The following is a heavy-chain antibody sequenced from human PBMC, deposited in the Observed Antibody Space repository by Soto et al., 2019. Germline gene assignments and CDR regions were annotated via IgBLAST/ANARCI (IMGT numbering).Heavy chain of an antibody. CDR1: GCTFSSNA. Sequence: SVKVSCKASGCTFSSNAISWVRQARGQGLEWMGGIIPTFGTANYAQKFQGRVTITADESTSTAYMELSSLRSEDTAVYYCARDKAGRRFGEIIGGMDVGGHGNTVTV. J-gene: IGHJ6*02. D-gene: IGHD3-10*01. CDR3: ARDKAGRRFGEIIGGMDV. V-gene: IGHV1-69*13. CDR2: IIPTFGTA.